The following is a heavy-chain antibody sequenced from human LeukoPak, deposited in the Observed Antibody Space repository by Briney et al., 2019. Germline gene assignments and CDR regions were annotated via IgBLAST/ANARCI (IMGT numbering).Heavy chain of an antibody. J-gene: IGHJ4*02. Sequence: GGSLRLSCAASGFTVSSNYMSWVRQAPGKGLEWVSVIYSGGSTYYADSVKGRFTISRDNSKNTLYLQMNSQRAEDTAVYYCARVGGGQQLVHGRGDFDYWGQGTLVTVSS. V-gene: IGHV3-53*01. CDR2: IYSGGST. CDR1: GFTVSSNY. CDR3: ARVGGGQQLVHGRGDFDY. D-gene: IGHD6-13*01.